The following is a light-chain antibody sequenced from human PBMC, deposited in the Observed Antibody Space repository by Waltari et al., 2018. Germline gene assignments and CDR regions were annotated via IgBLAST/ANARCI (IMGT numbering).Light chain of an antibody. Sequence: DIQMTQSPSSLSASVGDRVTITCRASQSISSYLNWYQQKPGIAPKLLIYAASSLQSGVPSRFSGSGSGTDFTLTINSLQPEDFATYYCQQSYSTPPFTFGPGTKVDIK. CDR3: QQSYSTPPFT. V-gene: IGKV1-39*01. J-gene: IGKJ3*01. CDR2: AAS. CDR1: QSISSY.